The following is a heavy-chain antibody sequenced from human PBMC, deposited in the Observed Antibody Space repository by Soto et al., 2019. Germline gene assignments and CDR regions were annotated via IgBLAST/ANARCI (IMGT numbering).Heavy chain of an antibody. CDR2: INPSGGST. Sequence: ASVKVSCKASGYTFTSYYMHWVRQAPGQGLEWMGIINPSGGSTSYAQKFQGRVTMTRDTSTSTVYMELSSLRSEDTAVYYCARGHPHDYSNYGSWISLAYWGQGTLVTVSS. V-gene: IGHV1-46*03. CDR3: ARGHPHDYSNYGSWISLAY. D-gene: IGHD4-4*01. CDR1: GYTFTSYY. J-gene: IGHJ4*02.